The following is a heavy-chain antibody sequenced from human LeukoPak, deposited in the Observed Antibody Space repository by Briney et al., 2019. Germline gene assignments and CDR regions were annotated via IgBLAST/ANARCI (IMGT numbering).Heavy chain of an antibody. D-gene: IGHD2-2*01. Sequence: ASVKVSCKASGGTFSSYAISWVRQAPGQGLEWMGGIIPIFGTANYAQKFQGRVTITADKSTSTAYMELSSLRSEDTAVYYCARRGGRGLYCSSTSCPIDYWGQGTLVTVSS. CDR2: IIPIFGTA. CDR3: ARRGGRGLYCSSTSCPIDY. V-gene: IGHV1-69*06. J-gene: IGHJ4*02. CDR1: GGTFSSYA.